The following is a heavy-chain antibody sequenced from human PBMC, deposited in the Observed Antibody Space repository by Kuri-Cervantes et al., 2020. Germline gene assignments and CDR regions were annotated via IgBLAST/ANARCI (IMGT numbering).Heavy chain of an antibody. J-gene: IGHJ4*02. Sequence: SLKISCAASGFTFSNYWMSWLRQAPGKGLEWVSGISWNSGSIGYADSVKGRFTISRDNAKNSLYLQMNSLRAEDTALYYCAKGREYSSSWYVMDYWGQGTLVTVSS. CDR2: ISWNSGSI. V-gene: IGHV3-9*01. CDR3: AKGREYSSSWYVMDY. D-gene: IGHD6-13*01. CDR1: GFTFSNYW.